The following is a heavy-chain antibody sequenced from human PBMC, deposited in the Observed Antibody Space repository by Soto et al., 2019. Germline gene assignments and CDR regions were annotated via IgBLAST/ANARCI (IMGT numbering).Heavy chain of an antibody. V-gene: IGHV4-34*01. D-gene: IGHD3-10*01. Sequence: SETLSLTCAFYVVSFSGYYWSCIRHPPGKGLEWIGEINHSGSTNYNPSLKSRVTISVDTSKNQFSLKLSSVTAADTAVYYCARARKWFGESTARWFDYWGQGTLDNVSS. CDR2: INHSGST. J-gene: IGHJ4*02. CDR3: ARARKWFGESTARWFDY. CDR1: VVSFSGYY.